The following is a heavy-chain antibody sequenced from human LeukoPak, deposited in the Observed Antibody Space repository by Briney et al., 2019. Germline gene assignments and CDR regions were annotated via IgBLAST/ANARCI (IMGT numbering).Heavy chain of an antibody. J-gene: IGHJ6*03. D-gene: IGHD3-10*01. CDR2: INHSGST. V-gene: IGHV4-34*01. CDR3: ARGGKGVYYYYMDV. CDR1: GGSFSGYY. Sequence: PSETLSLTCAVYGGSFSGYYWSWIRQPPGKGLEWIGEINHSGSTNYNPSLKSRVTISVDTSKNQFSLKLSSVTAADTAVYYCARGGKGVYYYYMDVWGKGTTVTVSS.